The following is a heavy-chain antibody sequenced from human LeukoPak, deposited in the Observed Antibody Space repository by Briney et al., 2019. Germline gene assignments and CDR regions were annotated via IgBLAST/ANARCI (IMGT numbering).Heavy chain of an antibody. Sequence: ASVKVSCKASGYTFTGYYMHWVRQAPGQGLEWMGWINPNSGGTNYAQKFQGRVTMTEDTSTDTAYMELSSLRSEDTAVYYCARVHYYDSSFAFDIWGQGTMVTVSS. J-gene: IGHJ3*02. V-gene: IGHV1-2*02. CDR2: INPNSGGT. CDR1: GYTFTGYY. CDR3: ARVHYYDSSFAFDI. D-gene: IGHD3-22*01.